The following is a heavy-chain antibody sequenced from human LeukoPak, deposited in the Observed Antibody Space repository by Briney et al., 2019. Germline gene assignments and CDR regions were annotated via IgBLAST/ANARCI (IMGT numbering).Heavy chain of an antibody. CDR3: ARYEILTRDYNGFDI. CDR2: IKEDGSEK. V-gene: IGHV3-7*01. CDR1: GFTFSGLW. Sequence: GGSLRLSCAVSGFTFSGLWMNWVRQAPGKGLEWVANIKEDGSEKNYVDSVKGRFTISRDNAKNSLYLQMDSLRGEDTAVYYCARYEILTRDYNGFDIWGHGTLVTVSS. J-gene: IGHJ3*02. D-gene: IGHD3-9*01.